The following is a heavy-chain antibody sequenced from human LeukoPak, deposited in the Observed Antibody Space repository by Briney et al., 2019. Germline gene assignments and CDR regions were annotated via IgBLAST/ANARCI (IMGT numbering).Heavy chain of an antibody. J-gene: IGHJ4*02. Sequence: GGSLRLSCAASGFTFSSYSMNWVRQAPGKGLEWISYISSSSSTIYYADSVKGRFTISRDNAKNSPYLQMSSLRAEDTAVYYCARRGELTPPYYSDYWGQGTLVTVSS. CDR1: GFTFSSYS. CDR3: ARRGELTPPYYSDY. V-gene: IGHV3-48*01. D-gene: IGHD1-26*01. CDR2: ISSSSSTI.